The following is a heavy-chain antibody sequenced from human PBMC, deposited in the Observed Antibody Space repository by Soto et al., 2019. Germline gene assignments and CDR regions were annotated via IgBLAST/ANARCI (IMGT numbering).Heavy chain of an antibody. J-gene: IGHJ4*02. CDR1: GGTFSSYT. D-gene: IGHD2-15*01. CDR3: ARDIVVVVAAQWEYYFDY. Sequence: QVQLVQSGAEVKKPGSSVKVSCKASGGTFSSYTISWVRQAPGQGLEWMGRIIPILGIANYAQKFQGRVTITADNSTSRAYMELSSLRSEDTAVYYCARDIVVVVAAQWEYYFDYWGQGTLVTVSS. V-gene: IGHV1-69*08. CDR2: IIPILGIA.